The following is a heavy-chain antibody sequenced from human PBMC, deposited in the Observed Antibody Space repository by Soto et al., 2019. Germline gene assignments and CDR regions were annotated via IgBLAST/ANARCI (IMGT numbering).Heavy chain of an antibody. CDR3: ARDGVCGGDCYSEDAFDI. Sequence: QVQLVESGGGVVQPGRSLRLSCAASGFSFSTYAMHWVRQAPGKGLEWVAVISFDGSSKYYADSVKGRFTISRDNSKNTLYLQMNSLRAEDTAVYYCARDGVCGGDCYSEDAFDIWGQGTMVTVSS. CDR2: ISFDGSSK. D-gene: IGHD2-21*02. V-gene: IGHV3-30-3*01. J-gene: IGHJ3*02. CDR1: GFSFSTYA.